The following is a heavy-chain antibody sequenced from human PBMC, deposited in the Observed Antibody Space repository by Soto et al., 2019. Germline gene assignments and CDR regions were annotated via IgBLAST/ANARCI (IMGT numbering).Heavy chain of an antibody. J-gene: IGHJ5*02. D-gene: IGHD3-10*01. CDR3: ARRRNGSGRNWFDP. V-gene: IGHV3-7*01. Sequence: GGSLRLSCAASGFTFSSYWMSWVRQAPGKGLEWVANIKQDGSEKYYVDSVKGRFTISRDNAKNSLYLQMNSLRAEDTAVYYCARRRNGSGRNWFDPWGQGTLVTVSS. CDR1: GFTFSSYW. CDR2: IKQDGSEK.